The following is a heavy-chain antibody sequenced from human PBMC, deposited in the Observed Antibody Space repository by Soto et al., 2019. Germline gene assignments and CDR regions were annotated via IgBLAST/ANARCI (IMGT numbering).Heavy chain of an antibody. V-gene: IGHV3-11*01. CDR3: GRGDLRPNVGGHAFDI. Sequence: QVQLVESGGGLVKPGGSLRLSCAASGFTFSDYYMSWIRQAPGKGLEWASYISSSGSTIYYADSVKGPFTISRDNAKNLLYLKMNSMRAEDTAVYYCGRGDLRPNVGGHAFDIWGQGTMVTVSS. CDR1: GFTFSDYY. J-gene: IGHJ3*02. D-gene: IGHD3-16*01. CDR2: ISSSGSTI.